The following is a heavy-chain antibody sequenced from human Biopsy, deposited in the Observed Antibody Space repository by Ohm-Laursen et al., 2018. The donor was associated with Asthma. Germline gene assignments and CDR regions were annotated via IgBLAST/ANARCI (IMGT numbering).Heavy chain of an antibody. CDR2: ITGDGRQK. D-gene: IGHD6-19*01. CDR3: AREGVAGSHIED. Sequence: SLRLSCAASGFTLRNVWMSWGRQTPGKGLEWVATITGDGRQKFYVDSVTGRFTISRDNSKNSLYLQMNSLTAEDTAVYYCAREGVAGSHIEDWGQGTLVTVSS. CDR1: GFTLRNVW. J-gene: IGHJ4*02. V-gene: IGHV3-7*01.